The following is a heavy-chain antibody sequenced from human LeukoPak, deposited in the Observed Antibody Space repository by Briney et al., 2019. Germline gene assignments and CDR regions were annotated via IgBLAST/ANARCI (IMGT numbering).Heavy chain of an antibody. V-gene: IGHV4-39*01. J-gene: IGHJ4*02. CDR2: IYYSGST. CDR3: AGPNYYDFYFDY. CDR1: GGSISRSSYY. D-gene: IGHD3-22*01. Sequence: SETLSLTCTVSGGSISRSSYYWGWIRQPPGKGLEWIGIIYYSGSTYYNPSLKSRVTISVDTSKNQFSLKLTSVTAADTAVYYCAGPNYYDFYFDYWGQGTLVTVSS.